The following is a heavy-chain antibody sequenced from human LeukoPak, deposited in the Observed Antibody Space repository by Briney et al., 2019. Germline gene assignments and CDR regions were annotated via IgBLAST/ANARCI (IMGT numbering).Heavy chain of an antibody. J-gene: IGHJ4*02. CDR3: TTDFGGYCSGGSCYSTGGYFDY. CDR1: GFTSSNAW. V-gene: IGHV3-15*01. CDR2: IKSKTDGGTT. D-gene: IGHD2-15*01. Sequence: GGSLRLSCAASGFTSSNAWMSWVRQAPGKGLEWVGRIKSKTDGGTTDYAAPVKGRFTISRDDSKNTLYLQMSSLKTEDTAVYYCTTDFGGYCSGGSCYSTGGYFDYWGQGTLVTVSS.